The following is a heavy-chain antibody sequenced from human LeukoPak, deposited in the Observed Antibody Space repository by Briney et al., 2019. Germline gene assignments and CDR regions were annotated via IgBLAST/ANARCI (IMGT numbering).Heavy chain of an antibody. J-gene: IGHJ5*02. D-gene: IGHD1-1*01. Sequence: GGSLRLSCAASGFTFSSYAMHWVRQAPGKGLEWVAVISYDGSNKYYADSVKGRFTISRDNSKNTLYLQMNSLRAEDTAVYYCARDRVRRGYNWFDPWGQGTLVTVSS. CDR1: GFTFSSYA. V-gene: IGHV3-30-3*01. CDR2: ISYDGSNK. CDR3: ARDRVRRGYNWFDP.